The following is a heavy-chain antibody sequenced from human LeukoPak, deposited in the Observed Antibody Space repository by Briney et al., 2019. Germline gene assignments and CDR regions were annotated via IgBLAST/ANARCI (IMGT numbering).Heavy chain of an antibody. Sequence: LSLTCTVSGGSISSYYWSWIRQAPGKGLEYVSYISGSGSTKYYADSVKGRFTISRDNAKNSLYLQMNSLRAEDTAVYYCARDQRGPAYWGQGTLVTVSS. V-gene: IGHV3-11*01. CDR1: GGSISSYY. J-gene: IGHJ4*02. D-gene: IGHD6-25*01. CDR2: ISGSGSTK. CDR3: ARDQRGPAY.